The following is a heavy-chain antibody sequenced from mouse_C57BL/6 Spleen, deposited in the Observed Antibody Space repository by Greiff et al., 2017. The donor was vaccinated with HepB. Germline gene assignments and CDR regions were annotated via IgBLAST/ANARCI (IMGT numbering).Heavy chain of an antibody. CDR1: GFTFSSYA. CDR2: ISSGGDYI. D-gene: IGHD3-2*02. Sequence: EVQVVESGEGLVKPGGSLKLSCAASGFTFSSYAMSWVRQTPEKRLEWVAYISSGGDYIYYADTVKGRFTISRDNARNTLYLQMSSLKSEDTAMYYCTRPTAQAYFDYWGQGTTLTVSS. V-gene: IGHV5-9-1*02. CDR3: TRPTAQAYFDY. J-gene: IGHJ2*01.